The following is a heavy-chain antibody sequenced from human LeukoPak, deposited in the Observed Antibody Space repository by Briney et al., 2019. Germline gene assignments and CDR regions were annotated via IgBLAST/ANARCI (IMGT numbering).Heavy chain of an antibody. D-gene: IGHD2-15*01. CDR1: GGSISSGGYY. V-gene: IGHV4-31*03. CDR2: IYYSGST. J-gene: IGHJ6*02. Sequence: PSETLSLTCTVSGGSISSGGYYWSWIRQHPGKGPEWIGYIYYSGSTYYNPSLKSRVTISVDTSKNQFSLKLSSVTAADTAVYYCAGSLNLDYYGMDVWGQGTTVTVSS. CDR3: AGSLNLDYYGMDV.